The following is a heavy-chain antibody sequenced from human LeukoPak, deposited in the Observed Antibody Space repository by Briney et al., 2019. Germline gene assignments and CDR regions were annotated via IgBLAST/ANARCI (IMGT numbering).Heavy chain of an antibody. CDR2: IKQDGSEK. Sequence: GRSLRLSCAASGFIFSNFWMSWVRQAPGKGLEWVAGIKQDGSEKFYVDSVKGRLTISRDNAKNSLYLQMNFLRTEDTALYYCARTRGETYFDYWGQGTLVTVSS. V-gene: IGHV3-7*01. CDR1: GFIFSNFW. J-gene: IGHJ4*02. CDR3: ARTRGETYFDY. D-gene: IGHD2-21*01.